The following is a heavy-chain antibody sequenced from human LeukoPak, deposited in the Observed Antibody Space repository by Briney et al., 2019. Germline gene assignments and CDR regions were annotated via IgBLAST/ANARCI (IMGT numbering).Heavy chain of an antibody. CDR2: INPSGGST. J-gene: IGHJ5*02. V-gene: IGHV1-46*01. CDR3: ARGSQRVAAQDNWFDP. Sequence: ASVKVSCKASGYTFTSYYMHWVRQAPGQGLEWMGIINPSGGSTSYAQKFQGRVTMTRDMSTSTVYMELSSLRSEDTAVYYCARGSQRVAAQDNWFDPWGLGTLVTVSS. D-gene: IGHD6-19*01. CDR1: GYTFTSYY.